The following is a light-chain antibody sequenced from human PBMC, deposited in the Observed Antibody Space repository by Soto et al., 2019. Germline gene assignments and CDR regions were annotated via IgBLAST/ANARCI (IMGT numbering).Light chain of an antibody. J-gene: IGLJ2*01. CDR2: EVS. CDR1: SNDIGGHNF. V-gene: IGLV2-14*01. CDR3: SSYTTSSYVV. Sequence: QSVLTQPAAVSGSPGQSITISCSGTSNDIGGHNFVSWYQHHPGKAPNLLIYEVSYRASGVSNRFTGSKSANTASLTISGLQAEDEADYSCSSYTTSSYVVFGGGTKVTVL.